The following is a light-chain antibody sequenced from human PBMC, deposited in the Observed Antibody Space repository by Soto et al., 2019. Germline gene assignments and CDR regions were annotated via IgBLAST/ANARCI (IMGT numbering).Light chain of an antibody. Sequence: EILMTQSPATLSVSPGERATLSCRASQSVSNNLAWYQQKPGQAPRLLIYYASTRATGIPVRFSGSGSGTEFTLTISSLQSEDFALYYCQQYNNWPRITFGQGTRLEIK. CDR2: YAS. V-gene: IGKV3-15*01. J-gene: IGKJ5*01. CDR1: QSVSNN. CDR3: QQYNNWPRIT.